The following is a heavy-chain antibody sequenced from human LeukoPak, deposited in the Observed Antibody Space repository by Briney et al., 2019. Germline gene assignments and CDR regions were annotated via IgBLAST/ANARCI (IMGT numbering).Heavy chain of an antibody. V-gene: IGHV4-39*01. CDR3: ARHPLYHYDTRDYYFYIDY. D-gene: IGHD3-22*01. Sequence: KPSDTLSLTCTVSGDFIRSSSYYWRWLRQPPVKVLECIGSIYYSGRTYYNPYLQSRVTISVDTSKNQFSLSLISVIAADSAVFYCARHPLYHYDTRDYYFYIDYWGQGTLVTVSS. J-gene: IGHJ4*02. CDR2: IYYSGRT. CDR1: GDFIRSSSYY.